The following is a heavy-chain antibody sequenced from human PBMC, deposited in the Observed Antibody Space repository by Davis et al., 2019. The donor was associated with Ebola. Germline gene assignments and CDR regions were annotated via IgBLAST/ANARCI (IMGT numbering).Heavy chain of an antibody. J-gene: IGHJ6*02. Sequence: SETLSLTCTVSGASISSYYWSWIRQSPGKGLEWIGYIHYSGSTNYSPSLKSRVTMSVDTSKHPFSLKLSSVTAADTAVYYCASMFGLPYYYYGMDLWGQGTTVTVSS. V-gene: IGHV4-59*12. CDR2: IHYSGST. D-gene: IGHD3/OR15-3a*01. CDR3: ASMFGLPYYYYGMDL. CDR1: GASISSYY.